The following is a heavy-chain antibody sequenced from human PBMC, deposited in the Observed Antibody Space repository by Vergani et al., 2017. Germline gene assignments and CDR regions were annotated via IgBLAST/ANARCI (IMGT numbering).Heavy chain of an antibody. V-gene: IGHV3-13*01. J-gene: IGHJ4*02. Sequence: EVQLLESGGGLVQPGGSLRLSCAASGFTFSSYDMHWVRQATGKGLEWVSAIGTAGDTYYPGSVKGRFTISRENAKNSVYLQMNSLRAEDTAVYYCARTMVRYDYFDYWGQGTLVTVSS. CDR2: IGTAGDT. D-gene: IGHD3-10*01. CDR3: ARTMVRYDYFDY. CDR1: GFTFSSYD.